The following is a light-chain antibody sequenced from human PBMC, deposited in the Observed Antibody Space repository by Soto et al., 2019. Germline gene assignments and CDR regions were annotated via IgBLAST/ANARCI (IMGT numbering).Light chain of an antibody. CDR2: DVT. CDR1: SSDVGGYDY. CDR3: RSYSSISPYV. Sequence: QSVLTQPASVSGSPGQSITISCTGASSDVGGYDYVSWYQQHPAKAPKHIIYDVTNRPSGVSNRFSGSKSGNTASLTISGLQADDEAEYYCRSYSSISPYVFGTGTKLTVL. V-gene: IGLV2-14*03. J-gene: IGLJ1*01.